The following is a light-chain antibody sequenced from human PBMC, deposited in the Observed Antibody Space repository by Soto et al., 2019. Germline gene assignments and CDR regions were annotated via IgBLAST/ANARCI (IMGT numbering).Light chain of an antibody. CDR3: QQYSRSPLT. CDR1: QSVSGSY. CDR2: GAS. Sequence: EIVLTQSPGTLSLSPGERATLSCRASQSVSGSYLAWYRQKPGQAPRLLIYGASTRATGIPDRFSGGGSGTDFTLTVSRLEPEDFAVYYCQQYSRSPLTFGQGTKVDIK. J-gene: IGKJ1*01. V-gene: IGKV3-20*01.